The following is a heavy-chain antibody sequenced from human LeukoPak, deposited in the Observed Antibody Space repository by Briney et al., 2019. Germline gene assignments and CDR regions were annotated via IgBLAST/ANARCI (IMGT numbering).Heavy chain of an antibody. Sequence: RGASVKVSCKASGYTSNHYDVNWVRQAPGQGLEWMGWMNPKSGTRVYAQKFQGRVTMTSDSYINTAYMELTSLTSDDTAVYYCAKGLRSDFWGQGTLVIVSS. CDR2: MNPKSGTR. J-gene: IGHJ4*02. D-gene: IGHD3-16*02. CDR3: AKGLRSDF. V-gene: IGHV1-8*01. CDR1: GYTSNHYD.